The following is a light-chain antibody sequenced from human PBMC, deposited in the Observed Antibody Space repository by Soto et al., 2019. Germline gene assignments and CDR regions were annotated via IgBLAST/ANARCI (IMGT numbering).Light chain of an antibody. CDR3: LQVNVYPST. J-gene: IGKJ4*01. V-gene: IGKV1-6*01. CDR2: AAS. CDR1: QGIRND. Sequence: AIQVTKSPSSLSASVGDRVTITCRASQGIRNDLGWYQQKPGKAPKLLIYAASSLQSGVPSRFSGSGSGTDFTLTISSLQPEDFATHYCLQVNVYPSTFGGGTKVDIK.